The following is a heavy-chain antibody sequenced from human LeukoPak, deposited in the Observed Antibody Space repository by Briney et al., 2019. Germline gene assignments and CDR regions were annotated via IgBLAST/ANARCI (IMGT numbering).Heavy chain of an antibody. Sequence: PGGSLRLSCAASGFTFSDYYMSWIRQAPGKGLEWVSYISSSGSTIYYADSVKGRFTISRDNAKNSLYLQMNSLRAEDTAVYYCARTYYYGSGSYTLDYWGQGTLVTVSS. CDR2: ISSSGSTI. V-gene: IGHV3-11*04. J-gene: IGHJ4*02. CDR1: GFTFSDYY. CDR3: ARTYYYGSGSYTLDY. D-gene: IGHD3-10*01.